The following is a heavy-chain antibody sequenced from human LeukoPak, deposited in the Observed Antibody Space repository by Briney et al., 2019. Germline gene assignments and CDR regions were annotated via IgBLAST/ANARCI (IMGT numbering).Heavy chain of an antibody. J-gene: IGHJ6*03. CDR1: GGSISSYY. CDR3: ARDFYDFWSGYFSDYYYYYMDV. Sequence: SETLSLTCTVSGGSISSYYWGWIRQPPGKGLEWIGSIYYSGSTYYNPSLKSRVTISVDTSKNQFSLKLSSVTAADTAVYYCARDFYDFWSGYFSDYYYYYMDVWGKGTTVTVSS. CDR2: IYYSGST. V-gene: IGHV4-39*07. D-gene: IGHD3-3*01.